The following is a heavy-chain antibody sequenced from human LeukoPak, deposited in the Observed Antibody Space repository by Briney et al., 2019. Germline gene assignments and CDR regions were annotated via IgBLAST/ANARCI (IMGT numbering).Heavy chain of an antibody. Sequence: SQTLSLTCTVSGGSIASGVYYWSWIRQRPGMGLEWIGYIHYSGNTYYNPSLKSRLTISVDTSKNQFSLKLSSVTAADTAVYYCARDCEEFGDFGWFHPWGQGTLVTVSS. D-gene: IGHD2-21*02. CDR1: GGSIASGVYY. CDR3: ARDCEEFGDFGWFHP. CDR2: IHYSGNT. V-gene: IGHV4-31*03. J-gene: IGHJ5*02.